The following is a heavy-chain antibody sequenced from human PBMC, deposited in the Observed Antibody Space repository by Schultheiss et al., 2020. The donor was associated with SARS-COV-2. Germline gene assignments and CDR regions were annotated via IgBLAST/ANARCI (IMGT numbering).Heavy chain of an antibody. J-gene: IGHJ5*02. Sequence: SETLSLTCTVSGGSISSYYWGWIRQPPGKGLEWIGSIYHSGSTYYNPSLKSRVTISVDTSKNQFSLKLSSVTAADTAVYYCARENSTVHDYGDYAGSFDPWGQGTLVTVSS. CDR3: ARENSTVHDYGDYAGSFDP. D-gene: IGHD4-17*01. CDR1: GGSISSYY. CDR2: IYHSGST. V-gene: IGHV4-38-2*02.